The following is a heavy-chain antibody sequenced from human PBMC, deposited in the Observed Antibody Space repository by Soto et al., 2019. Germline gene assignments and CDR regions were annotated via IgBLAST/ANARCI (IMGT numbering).Heavy chain of an antibody. V-gene: IGHV6-1*01. CDR2: TYYRSQWFN. D-gene: IGHD6-13*01. CDR3: ARLIGTSWFVG. CDR1: GDSVSSNIVT. J-gene: IGHJ4*02. Sequence: QVQLLQSGPGLVKPSQTLSLTCAISGDSVSSNIVTWDWIRQSPSRCLEWLGRTYYRSQWFNDYAVSVKSRMTINADTSKNQFSLQLNYVTPEDTAVYYCARLIGTSWFVGWGQGTPVTVSS.